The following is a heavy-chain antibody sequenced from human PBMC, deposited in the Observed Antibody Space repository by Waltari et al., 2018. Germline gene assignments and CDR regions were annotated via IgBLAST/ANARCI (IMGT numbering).Heavy chain of an antibody. CDR2: MYSDGGA. V-gene: IGHV3-53*01. Sequence: GFTVNNNYKSWVRQAPGKGLEWVSLMYSDGGAYYADSVKGRFTISRDNSKNTVYLQMDSLRADDTAVYYCATPLTGRAYWGQGTLVTVSS. J-gene: IGHJ4*02. CDR1: GFTVNNNY. CDR3: ATPLTGRAY.